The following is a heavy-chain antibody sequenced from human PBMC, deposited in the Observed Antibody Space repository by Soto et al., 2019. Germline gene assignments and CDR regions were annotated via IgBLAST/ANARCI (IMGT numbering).Heavy chain of an antibody. D-gene: IGHD3-10*02. CDR1: GYTFTDHY. CDR3: APGRRLSGGQKAAEI. CDR2: MHPNNGAT. J-gene: IGHJ4*01. V-gene: IGHV1-2*02. Sequence: ASVKVSCKASGYTFTDHYLLWVRQAPGQGLEWMGWMHPNNGATNFAQKFQGRVTLTRDTSISTAYLEIPRLKSDDTAVYFCAPGRRLSGGQKAAEIWGPGTLVTVSS.